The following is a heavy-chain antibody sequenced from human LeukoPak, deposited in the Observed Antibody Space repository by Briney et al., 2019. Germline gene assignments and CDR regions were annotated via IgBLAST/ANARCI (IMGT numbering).Heavy chain of an antibody. CDR2: IYTRGST. Sequence: SETLSLTCNVSGGSISSGRYYWSWIRQPAGKGLEWIGRIYTRGSTNYNPSLKSRVTMSVDTSKNQFSLRLSSVTAADTAVYYCARQTTVNYYYYYMDVWGKGTTVTISS. CDR1: GGSISSGRYY. J-gene: IGHJ6*03. D-gene: IGHD4-17*01. V-gene: IGHV4-61*02. CDR3: ARQTTVNYYYYYMDV.